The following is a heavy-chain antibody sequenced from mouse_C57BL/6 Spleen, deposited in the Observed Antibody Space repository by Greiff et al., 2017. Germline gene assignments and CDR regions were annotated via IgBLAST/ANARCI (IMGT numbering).Heavy chain of an antibody. D-gene: IGHD1-1*01. J-gene: IGHJ1*03. Sequence: EVQLQQSGPELVKPGASVKISCKASGYTFTDYNMDWVKQSHGKSLEWIGDINPNNGGTIYNQKFKGKATLTVDKSSSTAYMTLRRLTSEDTAVYYCAREGLLRWYFDVWGTGTTVTVSS. CDR3: AREGLLRWYFDV. CDR1: GYTFTDYN. V-gene: IGHV1-18*01. CDR2: INPNNGGT.